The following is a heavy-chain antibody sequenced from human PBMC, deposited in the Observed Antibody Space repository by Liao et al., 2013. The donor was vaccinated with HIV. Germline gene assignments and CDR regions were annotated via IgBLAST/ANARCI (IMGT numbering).Heavy chain of an antibody. V-gene: IGHV4-59*10. CDR1: GGSLSGYY. D-gene: IGHD6-13*01. J-gene: IGHJ4*02. Sequence: QVQLQQWGAGLLKPSETLSLTCAVYGGSLSGYYWSWIRQSPGKGLEWIGRIYTSGSTNYNPSLKSRVTMSVDTSKNQFSLNLSSVTAADTAVYYCARDPIAAAGFDSWGPGTLVTVSS. CDR3: ARDPIAAAGFDS. CDR2: IYTSGST.